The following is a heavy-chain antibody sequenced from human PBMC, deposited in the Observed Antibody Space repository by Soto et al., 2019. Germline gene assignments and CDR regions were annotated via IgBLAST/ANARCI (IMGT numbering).Heavy chain of an antibody. CDR3: AKNQGVELVPLATVDWFDP. CDR1: GFIFENFG. V-gene: IGHV3-23*01. D-gene: IGHD1-26*01. CDR2: ISGSGFKK. Sequence: GGSLRLSCAASGFIFENFGMSWVRQAPGKGLERISSISGSGFKKYYADSVKGRFTIPRDNSKSTVYLELNNLSAEGTAVYHCAKNQGVELVPLATVDWFDPWGQGSVVTVSS. J-gene: IGHJ5*02.